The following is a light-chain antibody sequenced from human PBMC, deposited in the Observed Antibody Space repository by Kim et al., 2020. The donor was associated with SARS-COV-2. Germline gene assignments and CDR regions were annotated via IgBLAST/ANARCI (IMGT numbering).Light chain of an antibody. CDR3: CSYAGSSTYV. CDR2: DGS. CDR1: SSDVGSYNL. V-gene: IGLV2-23*01. Sequence: GQSITISCTGTSSDVGSYNLVSWYQQHPSKAPKLMIYDGSKRPSGVSKRFCGTKTGNTSSLTISALQAEDEADYYCCSYAGSSTYVFGTGTKVTVL. J-gene: IGLJ1*01.